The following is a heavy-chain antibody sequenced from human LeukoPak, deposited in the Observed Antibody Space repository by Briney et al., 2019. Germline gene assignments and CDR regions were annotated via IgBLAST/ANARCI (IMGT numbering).Heavy chain of an antibody. CDR2: INHSGST. V-gene: IGHV4-34*01. CDR1: GGSFSGYY. J-gene: IGHJ6*02. D-gene: IGHD3-22*01. Sequence: SSETLSLTCAVYGGSFSGYYWSWIRQPPGKGLEWIGEINHSGSTNYNPSLKSRVTISVDTSKNQFSLKLSSVTAADTAVYYCARVANYYDSSGYYYVYYYYGMDVWGQGTTVTVSS. CDR3: ARVANYYDSSGYYYVYYYYGMDV.